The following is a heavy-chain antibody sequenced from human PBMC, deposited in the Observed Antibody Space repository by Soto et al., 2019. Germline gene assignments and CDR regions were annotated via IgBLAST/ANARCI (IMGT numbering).Heavy chain of an antibody. CDR2: IIPIFGTA. CDR1: GGTFSSYA. J-gene: IGHJ6*02. CDR3: ASHTGSSPEGRYYYGMDV. V-gene: IGHV1-69*12. D-gene: IGHD1-26*01. Sequence: QVQLVQSGAEVKKPGSSVKVSCKASGGTFSSYAISWVRQAHGQGLEWMGGIIPIFGTADYAQTFQGRVTITADESTSTAYMQLSSLRSEDTAVYYCASHTGSSPEGRYYYGMDVWGQGTTVTVSS.